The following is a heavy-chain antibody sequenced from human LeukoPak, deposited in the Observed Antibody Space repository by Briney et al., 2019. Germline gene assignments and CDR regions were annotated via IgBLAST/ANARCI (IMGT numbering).Heavy chain of an antibody. CDR1: GLTFSKAW. CDR3: TAFDCSAGSCFSPFDH. CDR2: IKSNSDGGTT. J-gene: IGHJ4*02. D-gene: IGHD2-15*01. V-gene: IGHV3-15*05. Sequence: AGGSLILSCEASGLTFSKAWMSWVRQVPGKGMEWVGRIKSNSDGGTTDYAAPVKGRLIISRDDSKNTVYLQMNSLKTEDTALYFCTAFDCSAGSCFSPFDHWGQGTLITVSP.